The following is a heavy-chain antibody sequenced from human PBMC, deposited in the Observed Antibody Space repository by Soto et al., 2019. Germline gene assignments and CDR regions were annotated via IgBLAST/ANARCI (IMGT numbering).Heavy chain of an antibody. V-gene: IGHV4-38-2*01. D-gene: IGHD3-22*01. CDR1: GYSISSGYY. CDR2: IYHSGST. Sequence: SETLSLTCAVSGYSISSGYYWGWIRQPPGKWLEWIGSIYHSGSTYYNPSLKSRVTISVDTSKNQFSLKLSSVTAADTAVYYCARADSFDAFDIWGQGTMVTVSS. J-gene: IGHJ3*02. CDR3: ARADSFDAFDI.